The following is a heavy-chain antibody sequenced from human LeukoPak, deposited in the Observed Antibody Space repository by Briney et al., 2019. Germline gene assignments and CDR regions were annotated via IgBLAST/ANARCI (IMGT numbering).Heavy chain of an antibody. CDR1: GFTVSSYG. Sequence: PGGSLRLSCAAAGFTVSSYGMGSVRQAGGRGVEWGSAISGSGGSTYYADSVTGRFTISRDNSKNTLYLQMNSLRAEDTAVYYCANSLRYFDWLFSLDYWGQGTLVTVSS. CDR3: ANSLRYFDWLFSLDY. V-gene: IGHV3-23*01. D-gene: IGHD3-9*01. J-gene: IGHJ4*02. CDR2: ISGSGGST.